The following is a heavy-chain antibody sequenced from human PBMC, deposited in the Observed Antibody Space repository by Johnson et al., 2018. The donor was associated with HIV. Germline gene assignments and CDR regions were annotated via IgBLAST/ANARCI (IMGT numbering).Heavy chain of an antibody. J-gene: IGHJ3*02. CDR3: AKGLYSGYEDDAFDI. CDR1: GFTFSSYG. D-gene: IGHD5-12*01. CDR2: IWYDGSNK. Sequence: QVQLLESGGGVVQPGRSLRLSCAASGFTFSSYGMHWVRQAPGKGLEWVAVIWYDGSNKYYADSVKGRFTISRDNSKNTLYLQMNSLRAEDTAVYYCAKGLYSGYEDDAFDIWGQGTMVTVSS. V-gene: IGHV3-33*06.